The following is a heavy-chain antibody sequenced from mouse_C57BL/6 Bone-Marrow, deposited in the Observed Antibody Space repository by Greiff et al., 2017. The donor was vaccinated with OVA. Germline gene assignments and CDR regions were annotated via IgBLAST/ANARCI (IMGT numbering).Heavy chain of an antibody. CDR1: GYTFTSYG. D-gene: IGHD1-1*01. CDR3: ARRSYFSGSTWFAY. CDR2: IYPRSGNT. J-gene: IGHJ3*01. Sequence: VQLQESGAELARPGASVKLSCKASGYTFTSYGISWVKQRTGQGLEWIGEIYPRSGNTYYNEKFKGKATLTADKSSSTAYMELRSLTSEVSAVYFCARRSYFSGSTWFAYWGQGPLVTVSA. V-gene: IGHV1-81*01.